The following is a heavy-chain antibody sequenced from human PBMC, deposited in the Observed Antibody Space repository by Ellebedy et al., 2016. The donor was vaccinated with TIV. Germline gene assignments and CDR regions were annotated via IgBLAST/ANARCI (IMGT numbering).Heavy chain of an antibody. D-gene: IGHD1-26*01. CDR2: TSAYNGVT. J-gene: IGHJ4*02. CDR3: ARGTLYSGNYYLFDS. Sequence: ASVKVSCXASGYTFTSYGITWVRQATGQGLEWMGWTSAYNGVTNYAQKVQDRVTMTTDTSTSTAYMEPRSLRSDDTAVYYCARGTLYSGNYYLFDSWGQGTLVTVSS. V-gene: IGHV1-18*01. CDR1: GYTFTSYG.